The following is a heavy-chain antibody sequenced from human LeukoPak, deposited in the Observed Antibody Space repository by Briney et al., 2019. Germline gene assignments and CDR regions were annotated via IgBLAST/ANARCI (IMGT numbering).Heavy chain of an antibody. CDR3: ARSEDYDFWSGYRVPGYYYYMDV. CDR1: GYTFTSYG. V-gene: IGHV1-18*01. CDR2: ISAYNGNT. Sequence: VASVKVSCKASGYTFTSYGISWVRQAPGQGLEWMGWISAYNGNTNYAQKLQGRVTMTTDTSTSTAYMELRSLRSDDTAVYYCARSEDYDFWSGYRVPGYYYYMDVWGKGTTVTVSS. J-gene: IGHJ6*03. D-gene: IGHD3-3*01.